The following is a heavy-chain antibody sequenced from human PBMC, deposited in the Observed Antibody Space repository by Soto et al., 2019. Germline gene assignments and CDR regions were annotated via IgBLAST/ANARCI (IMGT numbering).Heavy chain of an antibody. D-gene: IGHD6-19*01. CDR1: GFTFSSYG. CDR2: ISYDGSNK. V-gene: IGHV3-30*03. CDR3: ARAGYSSGWYSSSPGNDV. J-gene: IGHJ6*02. Sequence: PGGSLRLSCAASGFTFSSYGMHWVRQAPGKGLEWVAVISYDGSNKYYADSVKGRFTISRDNSKNTLYLQMNSLRAEDTAVYYCARAGYSSGWYSSSPGNDVCGQLTTVTVPS.